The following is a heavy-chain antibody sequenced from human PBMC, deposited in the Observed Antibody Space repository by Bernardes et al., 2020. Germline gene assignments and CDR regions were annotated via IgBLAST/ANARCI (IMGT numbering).Heavy chain of an antibody. Sequence: GGSLRLSCAASGFTFSSYSMNWVRQAPGKGLEWVSCISSSSSTIYYADSVKGRFTISRDNAKNSLYLQMNSLRDEDTAVYYCARDRYTGTVKNWFDPWGQGTLVTVSS. CDR3: ARDRYTGTVKNWFDP. CDR2: ISSSSSTI. CDR1: GFTFSSYS. D-gene: IGHD1-1*01. J-gene: IGHJ5*02. V-gene: IGHV3-48*02.